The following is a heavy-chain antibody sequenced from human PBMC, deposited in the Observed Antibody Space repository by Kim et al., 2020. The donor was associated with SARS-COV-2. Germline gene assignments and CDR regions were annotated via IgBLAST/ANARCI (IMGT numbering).Heavy chain of an antibody. J-gene: IGHJ6*02. CDR2: IIPIFGTA. CDR1: GGTFSSYA. CDR3: ARGGSDDYTSAGYYYGMDV. D-gene: IGHD4-4*01. V-gene: IGHV1-69*13. Sequence: SVKVSCKASGGTFSSYAISWVRQAPGQWLEWMGGIIPIFGTANYAQKFQGRVTITADESTSTAYMELSSLRSEDTAVYYCARGGSDDYTSAGYYYGMDVWGQGTTVTVSS.